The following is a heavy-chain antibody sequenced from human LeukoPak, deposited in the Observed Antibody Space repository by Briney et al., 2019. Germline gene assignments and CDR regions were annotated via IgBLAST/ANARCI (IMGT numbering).Heavy chain of an antibody. J-gene: IGHJ4*02. CDR3: ARDRYGDYSFDY. CDR2: ISGSGDST. V-gene: IGHV3-23*01. Sequence: GGCLRLSCAASGFIFSKYAMNWVRQPPGRGLQWVSGISGSGDSTYYADSVKGRFTISRDNSKNMLYLEMNNLRAEDTAEYYCARDRYGDYSFDYWGQGILVTVSS. CDR1: GFIFSKYA. D-gene: IGHD4-17*01.